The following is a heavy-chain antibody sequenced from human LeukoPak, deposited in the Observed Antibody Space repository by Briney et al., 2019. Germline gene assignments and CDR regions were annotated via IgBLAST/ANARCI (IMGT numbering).Heavy chain of an antibody. D-gene: IGHD3-22*01. CDR1: GGSFSAYY. CDR2: IDHSGST. J-gene: IGHJ4*02. V-gene: IGHV4-34*01. Sequence: SETLSLTCAVYGGSFSAYYWNWIRQAPGKGLGWIGEIDHSGSTGYNPSLRSRVTISVDTSKNQFSLKLSSVTAADTAVYYCANYYYDSSGLLSDYWGQGTLVAVSS. CDR3: ANYYYDSSGLLSDY.